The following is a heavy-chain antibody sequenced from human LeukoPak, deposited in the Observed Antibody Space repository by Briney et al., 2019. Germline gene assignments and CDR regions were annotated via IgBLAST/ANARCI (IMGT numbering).Heavy chain of an antibody. CDR1: GFTFSSYA. J-gene: IGHJ4*02. CDR2: ISNNGGYT. CDR3: AKQLGYCSDGSCYFPY. Sequence: GGSLRLSCAASGFTFSSYAMSWVRQAPGKGLEWVSAISNNGGYTYYADSVQARFTISRDNSKSTLCLQMNSLRAEDTAVYYCAKQLGYCSDGSCYFPYWGQGTLVTVSS. D-gene: IGHD2-15*01. V-gene: IGHV3-23*01.